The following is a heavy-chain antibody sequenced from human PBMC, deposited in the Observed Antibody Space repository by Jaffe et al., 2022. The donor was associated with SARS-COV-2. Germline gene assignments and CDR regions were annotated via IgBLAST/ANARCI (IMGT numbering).Heavy chain of an antibody. Sequence: QVQLVESGGGVVQPGRSLRLSCAASGFTFSTYSMHWVRQAPGKGLEWVAVISDDGNNKYYADSVKGRFTISRDNSKNTVSLQMSSLRGEDTAVYYCVKSYCSGGACSHRDDNYMDVWGKGTTVTVSS. J-gene: IGHJ6*03. CDR2: ISDDGNNK. CDR1: GFTFSTYS. CDR3: VKSYCSGGACSHRDDNYMDV. V-gene: IGHV3-30*04. D-gene: IGHD2-15*01.